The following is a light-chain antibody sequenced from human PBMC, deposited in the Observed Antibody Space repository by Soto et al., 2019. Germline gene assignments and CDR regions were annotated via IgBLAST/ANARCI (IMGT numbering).Light chain of an antibody. V-gene: IGKV3-20*01. Sequence: EIVLTQSPGTLSLSPGERATLSCRASQSVSSSYLAWYQQKPGQAPRLLINGASIRATGIPDRFSGSGSGTDFTITISRLEPEDSAEYYCEQYGSSLITFGQGTRMEIK. CDR3: EQYGSSLIT. CDR2: GAS. J-gene: IGKJ5*01. CDR1: QSVSSSY.